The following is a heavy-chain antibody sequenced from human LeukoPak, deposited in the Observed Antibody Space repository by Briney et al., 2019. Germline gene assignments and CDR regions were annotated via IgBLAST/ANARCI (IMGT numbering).Heavy chain of an antibody. CDR1: GFTFSSYW. V-gene: IGHV3-7*01. CDR3: AKERTRVTGGWT. Sequence: GGSLRLSCAASGFTFSSYWMSWVRQAPEKGLEWVANIKQDGSEKHYVDSVKGRFTISRDNSKNTVFLQMDSLRAEDTALYYCAKERTRVTGGWTWGQGTLVTVSS. CDR2: IKQDGSEK. J-gene: IGHJ5*02. D-gene: IGHD2-21*02.